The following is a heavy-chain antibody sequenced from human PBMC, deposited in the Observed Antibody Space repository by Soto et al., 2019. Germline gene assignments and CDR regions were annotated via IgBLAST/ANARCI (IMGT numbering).Heavy chain of an antibody. Sequence: ASETLSLTCTVSGGSISSYYWSWIRQPPGKGLEWIGYIYYSGSTNYNPSLKSRVTISVDTSKNQFSLKLSSVTAADTAVYYCARLSIAVAGYYFDYWGQGTLVTVSS. D-gene: IGHD6-19*01. CDR2: IYYSGST. CDR1: GGSISSYY. V-gene: IGHV4-59*01. J-gene: IGHJ4*02. CDR3: ARLSIAVAGYYFDY.